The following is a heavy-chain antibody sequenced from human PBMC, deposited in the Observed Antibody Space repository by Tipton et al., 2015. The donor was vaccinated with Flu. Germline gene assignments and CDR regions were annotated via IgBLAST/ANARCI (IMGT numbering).Heavy chain of an antibody. V-gene: IGHV4-38-2*01. J-gene: IGHJ4*02. CDR3: ARVILQQLVRD. D-gene: IGHD6-13*01. CDR1: GYSISSRYY. CDR2: LHYTGPI. Sequence: TLSLTCAVSGYSISSRYYWGWIRQPPGKGLEWIGTLHYTGPIYYNPSLQSRVTTSVDTSKNQFSLKLNSVTAADTAVYFCARVILQQLVRDWGQGTLVTVSS.